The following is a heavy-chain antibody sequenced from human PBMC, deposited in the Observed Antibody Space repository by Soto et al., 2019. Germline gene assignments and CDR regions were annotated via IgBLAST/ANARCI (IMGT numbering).Heavy chain of an antibody. CDR3: ARHPSDFWFDP. Sequence: SETLSLTCSVSGGSISSSSYFWGWIRQPPGKGLKWIGSIYYSGSTYYNPSLKSRVTVSLDTSKNQFSLKLSSVTAADTAVHYCARHPSDFWFDPWGQGTLVTVSS. CDR2: IYYSGST. V-gene: IGHV4-39*01. CDR1: GGSISSSSYF. D-gene: IGHD2-21*02. J-gene: IGHJ5*02.